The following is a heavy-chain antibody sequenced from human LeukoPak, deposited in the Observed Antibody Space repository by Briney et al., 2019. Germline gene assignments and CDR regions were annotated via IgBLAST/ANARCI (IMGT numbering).Heavy chain of an antibody. Sequence: SQTLSLTCAISGDSVSSNSAAWNWIRQSPSRGLEWLGRTYFRSKWYNDYAVSVKSRITINPDTSKNQFSLQLNSVTPEDTAVYYCAKDGVPNRYFGRNYFDYWGQGTLVTVSS. CDR3: AKDGVPNRYFGRNYFDY. CDR1: GDSVSSNSAA. J-gene: IGHJ4*02. CDR2: TYFRSKWYN. V-gene: IGHV6-1*01. D-gene: IGHD2-8*01.